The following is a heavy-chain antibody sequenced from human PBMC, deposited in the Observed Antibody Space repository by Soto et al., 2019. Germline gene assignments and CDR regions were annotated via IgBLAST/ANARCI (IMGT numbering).Heavy chain of an antibody. D-gene: IGHD2-2*01. J-gene: IGHJ6*03. Sequence: QVQLQQWGAGLLKPSETLSLTCAVYGGSFSGYYWSWIRQPPGKGLEWIGEINHSGSTNYNPSLKSRVTISVDPSKNQFSLKLSSVTAADTAVYYCARGNIVVVPAAHYMDVWGKGTTVTVSS. CDR3: ARGNIVVVPAAHYMDV. V-gene: IGHV4-34*01. CDR1: GGSFSGYY. CDR2: INHSGST.